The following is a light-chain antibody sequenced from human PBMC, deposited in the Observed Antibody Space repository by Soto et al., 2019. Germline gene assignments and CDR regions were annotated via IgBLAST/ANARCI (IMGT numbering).Light chain of an antibody. CDR2: FDD. CDR1: PSNVGNNA. J-gene: IGLJ2*01. CDR3: AAWDDSLNVVL. V-gene: IGLV1-36*01. Sequence: QSVLTQPPSVSEAPRQRVSISCSGNPSNVGNNAVNWYQQLPGKTPKLLIYFDDLVPSGVSDRFSGSKSGTSASLAISGLQSDDEAGYYCAAWDDSLNVVLFGGGTKLTVL.